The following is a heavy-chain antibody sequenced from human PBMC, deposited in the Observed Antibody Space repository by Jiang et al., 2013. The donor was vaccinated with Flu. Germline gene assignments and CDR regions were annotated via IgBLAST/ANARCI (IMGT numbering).Heavy chain of an antibody. D-gene: IGHD3-10*01. V-gene: IGHV5-51*01. CDR3: ARRLEFGEVFNF. Sequence: VQLVESGAEVKKPGESLKISCKGSGYSFTNYWIGWVRQMPGKGLEWMGVIYPGDSDTRYSPSFQGQVTISADKSITTAYLQWRSLKASDSAMYYCARRLEFGEVFNFWGQGTLVTVSS. J-gene: IGHJ4*02. CDR1: GYSFTNYW. CDR2: IYPGDSDT.